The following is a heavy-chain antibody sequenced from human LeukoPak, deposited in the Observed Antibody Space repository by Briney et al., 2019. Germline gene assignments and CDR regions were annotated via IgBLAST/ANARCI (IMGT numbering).Heavy chain of an antibody. V-gene: IGHV3-23*01. Sequence: PGGSLRLSCAASGFTFDNYAMTWVRQAPGRGLEWISTISGSGYTTYYADSVKGRFTISRDNSKNSLFLQMNSLRAEDTAMYYCAKGTKPVMTIPDYWGQGILVTVSS. CDR3: AKGTKPVMTIPDY. D-gene: IGHD1/OR15-1a*01. J-gene: IGHJ4*02. CDR1: GFTFDNYA. CDR2: ISGSGYTT.